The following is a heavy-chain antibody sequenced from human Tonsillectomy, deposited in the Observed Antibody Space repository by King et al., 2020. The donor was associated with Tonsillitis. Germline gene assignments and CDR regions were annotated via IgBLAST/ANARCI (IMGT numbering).Heavy chain of an antibody. D-gene: IGHD3-3*01. J-gene: IGHJ5*02. V-gene: IGHV4-61*02. CDR2: IYTSGST. CDR1: GGSISSGSYY. CDR3: ARETSYDFWSGYPNWFDP. Sequence: QLQESGPGLVKPSQTLSLTCNVSGGSISSGSYYWSWIRQPAGKGLEWIGRIYTSGSTNYNPSLKSRVTMSLATSKNQFSLKLSSVTAADTAVYYCARETSYDFWSGYPNWFDPWGQGTLVTVSS.